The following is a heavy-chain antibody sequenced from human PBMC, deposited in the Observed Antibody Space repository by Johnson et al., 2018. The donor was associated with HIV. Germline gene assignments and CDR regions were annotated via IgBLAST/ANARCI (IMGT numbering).Heavy chain of an antibody. D-gene: IGHD4-17*01. J-gene: IGHJ3*02. CDR3: ARGGYGEVFDI. CDR2: FYSGGFT. V-gene: IGHV3-66*01. Sequence: VQLVESGGGLVQPGGSLRLSCAASGFTVSSNYMSWVRQAPGKGLEWVSVFYSGGFTYYADSVKGRFTISRDNSKNTLYLQMNSRRAEDTAVYYCARGGYGEVFDIWGQGTMVTVSS. CDR1: GFTVSSNY.